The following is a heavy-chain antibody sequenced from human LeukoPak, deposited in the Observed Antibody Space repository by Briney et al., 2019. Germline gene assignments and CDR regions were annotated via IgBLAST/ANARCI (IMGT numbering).Heavy chain of an antibody. Sequence: GRSLRLSCAASGFTFTNAGIHWVRLAAGKGLEWVSFISHDGTNKYYSDSVDGRLIVSRLNSQNTVYLQMNDLRPEDTATYYCASEDVDTGDFWGQGTLVTVSS. CDR1: GFTFTNAG. V-gene: IGHV3-30*01. CDR2: ISHDGTNK. J-gene: IGHJ4*02. CDR3: ASEDVDTGDF. D-gene: IGHD5-18*01.